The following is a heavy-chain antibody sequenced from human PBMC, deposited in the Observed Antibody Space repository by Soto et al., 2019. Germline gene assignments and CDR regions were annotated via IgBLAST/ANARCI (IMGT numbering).Heavy chain of an antibody. V-gene: IGHV1-8*01. D-gene: IGHD3-3*01. J-gene: IGHJ6*02. Sequence: QVQLVQSGAEVKKPGASVKVSCKASGYTFTSYDINWVRQATGQGLEWMGWMNPNSGNTGYAQKFQGRVTMPRNTSISTAYMELSSLRSEDTAVYYCARSMSERSGITIFGVAPRHYYYYGMDVWGQGTTVTVSS. CDR1: GYTFTSYD. CDR2: MNPNSGNT. CDR3: ARSMSERSGITIFGVAPRHYYYYGMDV.